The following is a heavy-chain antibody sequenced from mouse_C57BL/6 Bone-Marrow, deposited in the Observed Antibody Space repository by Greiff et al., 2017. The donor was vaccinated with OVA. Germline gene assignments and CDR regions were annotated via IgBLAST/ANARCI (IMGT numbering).Heavy chain of an antibody. J-gene: IGHJ4*01. CDR1: GYTFTDYE. CDR2: IDPETGGT. CDR3: TIYYDYDVGDYYAMDY. V-gene: IGHV1-15*01. Sequence: QVQLKQSGAELVRPGASVTLSCKASGYTFTDYEMHWVKQTPVHGLEWIGAIDPETGGTAYNQKFKGKAILTADKSSSTAYMELRSLTSEDSAVYYCTIYYDYDVGDYYAMDYWGQGTSVTVSS. D-gene: IGHD2-4*01.